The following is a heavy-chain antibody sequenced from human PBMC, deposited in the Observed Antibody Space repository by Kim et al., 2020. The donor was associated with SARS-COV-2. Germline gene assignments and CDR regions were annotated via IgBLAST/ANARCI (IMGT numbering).Heavy chain of an antibody. J-gene: IGHJ5*02. D-gene: IGHD1-26*01. Sequence: KSRVTISVDTSKNQFSLKLSSVTAADTAVYYCARQKEGIVGATKADWFDPWGQGTLVTVSS. V-gene: IGHV4-39*01. CDR3: ARQKEGIVGATKADWFDP.